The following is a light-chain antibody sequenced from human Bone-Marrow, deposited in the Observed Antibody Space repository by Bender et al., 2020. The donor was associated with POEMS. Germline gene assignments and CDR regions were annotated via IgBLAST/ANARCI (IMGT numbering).Light chain of an antibody. CDR3: LSYADTNTWV. CDR2: DVN. J-gene: IGLJ2*01. V-gene: IGLV2-14*03. CDR1: NSDVGAYDY. Sequence: QSALTQPASVSASPGQSITISCIGTNSDVGAYDYVSWYQQHPGKVPKLIIYDVNLRPSGGSDRFYGSKSGNTASLTISGLLPEDEADYYCLSYADTNTWVFGGGTKVTVL.